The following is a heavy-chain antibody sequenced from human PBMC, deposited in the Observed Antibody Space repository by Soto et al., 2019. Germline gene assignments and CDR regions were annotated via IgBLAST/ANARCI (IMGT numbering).Heavy chain of an antibody. Sequence: ASVKVSCKAAGYTFTTYYMHWVRQAPGQGLEWMGVIDPTHGSTTYAQKFQGRVTMTSDTSTNAVYMELSSLKSEDTAVYYCARVPYDTTGYYAFWGQGTLVTVSS. CDR3: ARVPYDTTGYYAF. J-gene: IGHJ4*02. CDR2: IDPTHGST. CDR1: GYTFTTYY. V-gene: IGHV1-46*01. D-gene: IGHD3-22*01.